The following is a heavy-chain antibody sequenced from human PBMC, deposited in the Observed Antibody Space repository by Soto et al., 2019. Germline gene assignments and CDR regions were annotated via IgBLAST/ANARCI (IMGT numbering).Heavy chain of an antibody. J-gene: IGHJ5*02. CDR3: ASSGIAGREVNTLFDP. Sequence: PSETLSLTCTVSAGSITTSYWSWIRQPLGKALEWIGYISYRGSTNYNPSLKSRLTISIDTSKSQISLRLTSMTTADTAVYYCASSGIAGREVNTLFDPWGQGTLVTVSS. D-gene: IGHD6-6*01. CDR1: AGSITTSY. V-gene: IGHV4-59*01. CDR2: ISYRGST.